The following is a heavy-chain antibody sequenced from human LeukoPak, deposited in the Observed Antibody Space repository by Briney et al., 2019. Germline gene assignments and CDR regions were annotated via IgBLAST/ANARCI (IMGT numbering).Heavy chain of an antibody. CDR1: GFTFSNYN. CDR2: ISSTSEHM. V-gene: IGHV3-21*01. CDR3: ARAPYGSGYGMDV. J-gene: IGHJ6*02. Sequence: PGGSLRLSCAASGFTFSNYNMYWVRQAPGKGLEWVSSISSTSEHMYYADSVKGRFTISRDNAKNSLYLQMNSLRAEDTAVYYCARAPYGSGYGMDVWGQGTTVTVSS. D-gene: IGHD3-10*01.